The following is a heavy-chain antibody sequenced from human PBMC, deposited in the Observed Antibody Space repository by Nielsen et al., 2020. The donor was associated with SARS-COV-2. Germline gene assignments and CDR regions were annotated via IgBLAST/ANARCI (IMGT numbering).Heavy chain of an antibody. Sequence: GGSLRLSCETSGFIFSNYGMHWVRQAPGKGLEWVAVIWYDGSNKYYGDSVKGRFTISRDNPKNTLYLQMTSLSDDDSGVYYCAKTRTFPSGALDHWGQGVQVTVSS. CDR3: AKTRTFPSGALDH. CDR1: GFIFSNYG. V-gene: IGHV3-30*02. D-gene: IGHD3-16*01. CDR2: IWYDGSNK. J-gene: IGHJ4*02.